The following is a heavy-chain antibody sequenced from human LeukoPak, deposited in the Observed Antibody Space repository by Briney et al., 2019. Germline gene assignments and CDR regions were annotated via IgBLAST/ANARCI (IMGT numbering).Heavy chain of an antibody. Sequence: ASVKVSCKASGYTFTNYDINWVRQATGQGLEWMGWMNPNSGNTGYAQKFQGRVTMTRNTSISTAYMELSSLRSEDTAVYYCAILGTYFDWLLSSYYYGTDVWGQGTTVTVSS. V-gene: IGHV1-8*02. D-gene: IGHD3-9*01. CDR3: AILGTYFDWLLSSYYYGTDV. CDR2: MNPNSGNT. CDR1: GYTFTNYD. J-gene: IGHJ6*02.